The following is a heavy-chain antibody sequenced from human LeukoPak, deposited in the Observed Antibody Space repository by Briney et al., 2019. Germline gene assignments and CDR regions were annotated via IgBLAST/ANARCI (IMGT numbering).Heavy chain of an antibody. CDR1: GGSFSGYY. D-gene: IGHD5-24*01. V-gene: IGHV4-34*01. CDR2: INHSGST. CDR3: ARGRRDWFYYYYYMDV. Sequence: SETLSLTCAVYGGSFSGYYWSWIRQPPGKGLEWIGEINHSGSTNYNPSLKSRVTISVDTSKNQFSLKLSSVTAADTAVYYCARGRRDWFYYYYYMDVWGKGTTVTVSS. J-gene: IGHJ6*03.